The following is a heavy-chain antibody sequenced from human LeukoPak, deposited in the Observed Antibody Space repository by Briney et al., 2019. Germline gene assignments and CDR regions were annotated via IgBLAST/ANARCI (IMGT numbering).Heavy chain of an antibody. CDR3: ASGYGPFDY. V-gene: IGHV4-39*07. J-gene: IGHJ4*02. CDR1: GGSISSSSYY. D-gene: IGHD5-12*01. CDR2: TYYSGST. Sequence: PSETLSLTCTVSGGSISSSSYYWGWIRQPPGKGLEWIGSTYYSGSTYYNPSLKSRVTISVDTSKNQFSLKLSSVTAADTAVYYCASGYGPFDYWGQGTLVTVSS.